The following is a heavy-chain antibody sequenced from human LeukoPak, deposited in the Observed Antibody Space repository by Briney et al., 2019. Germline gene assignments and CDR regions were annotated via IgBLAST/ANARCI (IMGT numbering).Heavy chain of an antibody. CDR3: AKGRDYYDSSGYLPPVDY. CDR2: ISGSGGST. CDR1: GFTFSSYA. Sequence: PGGSLRLSCAASGFTFSSYAMSWVRQAPGKGLEWVSAISGSGGSTYYADSVKGRFTISRDNSKNTLYLQMNSLRAEDTAVYYCAKGRDYYDSSGYLPPVDYWGQGTLVTVSS. J-gene: IGHJ4*02. V-gene: IGHV3-23*01. D-gene: IGHD3-22*01.